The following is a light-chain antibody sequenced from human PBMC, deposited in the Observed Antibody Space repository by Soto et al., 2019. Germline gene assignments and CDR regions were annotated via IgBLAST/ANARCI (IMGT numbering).Light chain of an antibody. CDR1: QDLSNY. CDR2: DAS. V-gene: IGKV1-33*01. CDR3: QQDDKLPPYT. Sequence: DIQMTQSPSSLSASVGDRVTITCQASQDLSNYLNWYQQKPGKAPKLLIYDASNLETGVPSRFSGSGSGTDFTFTISSLQPEDIATYYCQQDDKLPPYTFGQGTKLEIK. J-gene: IGKJ2*01.